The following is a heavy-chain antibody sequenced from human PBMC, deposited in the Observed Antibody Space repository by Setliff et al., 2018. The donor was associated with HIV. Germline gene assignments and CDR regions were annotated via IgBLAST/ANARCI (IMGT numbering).Heavy chain of an antibody. CDR1: GGSMSSGDYY. Sequence: SETLSLTCTVSGGSMSSGDYYWSWVRQHPGKGLEWIGYIYYSGSTYYNPSLKSRVTLSADTSKNQFSLKLSSMTAADTALYYCARASKQDLLWFGFFDYWGQGTLVTVSS. V-gene: IGHV4-31*03. D-gene: IGHD3-10*01. CDR2: IYYSGST. J-gene: IGHJ4*02. CDR3: ARASKQDLLWFGFFDY.